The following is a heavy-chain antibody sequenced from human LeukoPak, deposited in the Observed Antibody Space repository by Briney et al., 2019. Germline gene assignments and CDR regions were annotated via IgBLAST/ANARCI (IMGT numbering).Heavy chain of an antibody. CDR1: GFSFRSHA. Sequence: GGSLRLSCAASGFSFRSHAMSWVRQAPGKGLEWVSGISGSGGSTHYANSVKGRFTISRDNSKGTLYLQMNSLGAEDTAVYYCAKYICGGDCYDTFDQWGQGTQVTVSS. J-gene: IGHJ4*02. CDR3: AKYICGGDCYDTFDQ. D-gene: IGHD2-21*02. V-gene: IGHV3-23*01. CDR2: ISGSGGST.